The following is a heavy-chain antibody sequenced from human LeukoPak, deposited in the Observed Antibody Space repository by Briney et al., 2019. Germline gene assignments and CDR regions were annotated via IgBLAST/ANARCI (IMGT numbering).Heavy chain of an antibody. V-gene: IGHV3-23*01. CDR3: AKWRYPCSGSYLNSHDY. D-gene: IGHD3-10*02. J-gene: IGHJ4*02. CDR1: GFTFNNYV. CDR2: ISGSGDRT. Sequence: PGGSLRLSCAASGFTFNNYVMSWVRQAPGKGLEWVSLISGSGDRTYYADSVKGRFTISRDNSKNTLYLQMNGLRAEDTAVYSCAKWRYPCSGSYLNSHDYWGQGTPVTVSS.